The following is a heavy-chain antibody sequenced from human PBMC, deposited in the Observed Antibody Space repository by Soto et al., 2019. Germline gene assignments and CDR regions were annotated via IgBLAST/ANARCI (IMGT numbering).Heavy chain of an antibody. CDR1: GLTFGTYV. CDR3: AKDRGASGYPVFDL. D-gene: IGHD3-3*01. V-gene: IGHV3-23*01. J-gene: IGHJ3*01. Sequence: EVQLLESGGGLVQPGGSLRLSCAASGLTFGTYVLSWVRQAPGKGLEWVSAIRGSGGDTYYADSVEGRFTISRDISKNTLEMQMNNLRAEDTAVYYCAKDRGASGYPVFDLWGQGTMVTVSS. CDR2: IRGSGGDT.